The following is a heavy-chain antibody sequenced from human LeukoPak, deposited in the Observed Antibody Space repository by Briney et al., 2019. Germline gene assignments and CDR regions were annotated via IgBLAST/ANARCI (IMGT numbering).Heavy chain of an antibody. CDR2: LGYDGSNK. Sequence: PGGSLRLSCEALDSTLIANGMPCARRAPGKGLEWLAFLGYDGSNKYYADSVKGRFTISRDNSKNTLYLQMNSLRAEDTAVYYCAKLDDCGDYDGYYYYMDVWGKGTTVTVSS. CDR1: DSTLIANG. D-gene: IGHD4-17*01. CDR3: AKLDDCGDYDGYYYYMDV. V-gene: IGHV3-30*02. J-gene: IGHJ6*03.